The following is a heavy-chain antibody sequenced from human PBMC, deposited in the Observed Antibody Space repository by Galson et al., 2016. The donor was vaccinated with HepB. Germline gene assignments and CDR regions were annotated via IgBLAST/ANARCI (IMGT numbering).Heavy chain of an antibody. J-gene: IGHJ3*02. D-gene: IGHD1-1*01. V-gene: IGHV1-18*01. CDR3: ATSSHEREGSFDM. Sequence: KLQGRVTMTTDTSTSTAYMELRSLRSDDTAVYYCATSSHEREGSFDMWGQGTMVTVSS.